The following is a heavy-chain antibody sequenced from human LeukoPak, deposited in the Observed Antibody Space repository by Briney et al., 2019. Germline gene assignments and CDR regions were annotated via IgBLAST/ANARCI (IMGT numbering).Heavy chain of an antibody. CDR1: GGTFSSYA. CDR3: ARDRVCSGGSCYPRWFDP. Sequence: ASVKVSCKASGGTFSSYAISWVRQAPGQGLEWMGGIIPIFGTANYAQKFQGRVTITTDESTSTAYMELSSLRSEDTAVYYCARDRVCSGGSCYPRWFDPWGQRTLVTVSS. D-gene: IGHD2-15*01. V-gene: IGHV1-69*05. J-gene: IGHJ5*02. CDR2: IIPIFGTA.